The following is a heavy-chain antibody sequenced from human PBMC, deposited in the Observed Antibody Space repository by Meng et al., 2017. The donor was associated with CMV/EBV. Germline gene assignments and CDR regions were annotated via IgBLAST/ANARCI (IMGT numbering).Heavy chain of an antibody. CDR1: GGSFSGYY. CDR2: INHSGST. D-gene: IGHD3-10*01. Sequence: SCAVYGGSFSGYYWSWIRQPPGKGLEWIGEINHSGSTNYNPSLKSRVTISVDTSKNQFSLKLSSVTAADTAVYYCARARGRLWFGELSRGMDVWGQGTTVTVSS. J-gene: IGHJ6*02. CDR3: ARARGRLWFGELSRGMDV. V-gene: IGHV4-34*01.